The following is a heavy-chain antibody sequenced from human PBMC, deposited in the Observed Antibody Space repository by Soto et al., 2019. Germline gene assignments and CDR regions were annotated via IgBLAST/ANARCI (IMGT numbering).Heavy chain of an antibody. D-gene: IGHD6-13*01. CDR3: AREGYSSSWYAGGAFDI. V-gene: IGHV4-59*01. CDR1: GGSISSYY. J-gene: IGHJ3*02. Sequence: QVQLQESGPGLVKPSETLSLTCTVSGGSISSYYWSWIRQPPGKGLEWIGYIYYSGSTNYNPSLKRRGTISVDTSKNQFSLKLSSVTAADTVVYYCAREGYSSSWYAGGAFDIWGQGTMVTVSS. CDR2: IYYSGST.